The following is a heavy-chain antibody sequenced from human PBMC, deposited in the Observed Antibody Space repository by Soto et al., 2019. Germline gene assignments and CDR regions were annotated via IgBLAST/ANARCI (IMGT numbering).Heavy chain of an antibody. CDR1: GFTFDDYA. V-gene: IGHV3-9*01. D-gene: IGHD6-19*01. Sequence: EVQLVESGGGLVQPGRSLRLSCAASGFTFDDYAMHWVRQAPGKGLEWVSGISWNSGSIGYADSVKGRFTITRDNAKNSLYLQMNSLRAEDTALYYCAKALSSGCTDLDYWGQGTLVTVSS. J-gene: IGHJ4*02. CDR2: ISWNSGSI. CDR3: AKALSSGCTDLDY.